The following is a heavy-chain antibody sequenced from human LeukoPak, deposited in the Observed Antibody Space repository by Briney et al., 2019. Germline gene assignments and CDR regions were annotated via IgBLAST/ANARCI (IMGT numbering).Heavy chain of an antibody. J-gene: IGHJ6*01. D-gene: IGHD3-10*01. Sequence: PGGSLRLSCAASGFTFTTYWMSWVRQAPGKGLEWVANINQDGTDKYYVDSVKGRFTISRDNAKNSLYLQMNSVRAADTAVYYCAKVAKYEYGSESYYLFEHWGQGAPVTASS. CDR2: INQDGTDK. CDR1: GFTFTTYW. CDR3: AKVAKYEYGSESYYLFEH. V-gene: IGHV3-7*01.